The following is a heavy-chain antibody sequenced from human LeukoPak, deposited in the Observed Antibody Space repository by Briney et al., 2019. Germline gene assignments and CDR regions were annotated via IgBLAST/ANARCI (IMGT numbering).Heavy chain of an antibody. CDR2: IWYDGSNK. CDR3: AREGPRGNSQFDY. D-gene: IGHD2/OR15-2a*01. Sequence: PGGSPRLSCEASGFTFSNYGMHWVRQAPGKGLEWVALIWYDGSNKYYTDSVKGRLTISRDNSKDTLFLQMNGLRAEDTAVYYCAREGPRGNSQFDYWGQGTLVTVSS. J-gene: IGHJ4*02. V-gene: IGHV3-33*01. CDR1: GFTFSNYG.